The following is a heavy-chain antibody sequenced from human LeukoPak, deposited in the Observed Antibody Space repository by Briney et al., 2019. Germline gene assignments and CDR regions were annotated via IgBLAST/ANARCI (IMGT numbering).Heavy chain of an antibody. CDR3: ATRNSGSHSI. J-gene: IGHJ3*02. V-gene: IGHV4-61*01. CDR2: ISYSGST. Sequence: SETLSLTCTVSGASVRTESHYWNWVRQPPGKGLEWIGSISYSGSTNYKSSLRSRVSISVDTSRNQFSLKLNSVTAADTAVYYCATRNSGSHSIWGQGTMVTVSS. D-gene: IGHD1-26*01. CDR1: GASVRTESHY.